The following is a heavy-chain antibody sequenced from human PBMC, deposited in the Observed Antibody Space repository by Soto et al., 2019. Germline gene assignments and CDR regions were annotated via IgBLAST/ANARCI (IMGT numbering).Heavy chain of an antibody. CDR1: GFTFSRCA. CDR2: IIYDGSDK. D-gene: IGHD5-12*01. CDR3: AAELGNSGYDGHDY. V-gene: IGHV3-30-3*01. Sequence: QVQLVESGGGVVQPGTSLRLSCAASGFTFSRCAMHWVRQAPGKGLEWVAVIIYDGSDKYYADSVQGRFTISRDNSKNTLYLQMNSLRPEDTAVYYCAAELGNSGYDGHDYWGQGTLVTVSS. J-gene: IGHJ4*02.